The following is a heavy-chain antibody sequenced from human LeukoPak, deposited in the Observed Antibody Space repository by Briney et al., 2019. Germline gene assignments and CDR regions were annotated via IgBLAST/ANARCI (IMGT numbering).Heavy chain of an antibody. CDR1: GGTFSSYA. CDR2: IIPIFGTA. D-gene: IGHD5-18*01. CDR3: AGGYSYGLYYFDY. J-gene: IGHJ4*02. V-gene: IGHV1-69*01. Sequence: SVKVSCKASGGTFSSYAISWVRQAPGHGLEWMGGIIPIFGTANYAQKFQGRVTITADESTSTAYMELSSLRSEDTAVYYCAGGYSYGLYYFDYWGQGTLVTVSS.